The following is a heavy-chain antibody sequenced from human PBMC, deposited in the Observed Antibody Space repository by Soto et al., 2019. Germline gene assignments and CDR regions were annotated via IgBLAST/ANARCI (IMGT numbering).Heavy chain of an antibody. CDR1: GYDFTTYG. D-gene: IGHD5-18*01. V-gene: IGHV1-18*01. J-gene: IGHJ4*02. CDR3: AGGGYGAH. CDR2: ISAHNGNT. Sequence: QVHLVQSGAEVKKPGASVKVSCKGSGYDFTTYGITWVRQAPGHGLEWIAWISAHNGNTVYAQKLQGRVTVTRDTSTCTAYMELWSLTAHGTAVYYCAGGGYGAHWGLGALVSVSS.